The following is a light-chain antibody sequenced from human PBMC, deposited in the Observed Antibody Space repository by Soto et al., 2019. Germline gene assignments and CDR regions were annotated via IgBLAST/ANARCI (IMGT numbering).Light chain of an antibody. Sequence: DIVMTQSPDSLAVSLGERATINCKSSHSVLSSFANKNYLAWYQQKPGQPPNLLLDGASTRKSGVPDRFSGIGSGTDFTLTISSLQAEDVAVYSCQQYDCPQYNFGQWTRVPIK. J-gene: IGKJ2*01. V-gene: IGKV4-1*01. CDR1: HSVLSSFANKNY. CDR3: QQYDCPQYN. CDR2: GAS.